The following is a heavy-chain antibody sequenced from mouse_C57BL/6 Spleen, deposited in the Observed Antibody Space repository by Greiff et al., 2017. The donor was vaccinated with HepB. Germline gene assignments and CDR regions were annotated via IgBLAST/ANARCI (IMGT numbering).Heavy chain of an antibody. Sequence: VQLQQSGAELVRPGTSVKVSCKASGYAFTNYLIEWVKQRPGQGLEWIGVINPGSGGTNYNEKFKGKATLTADKSSSTAYMQLSSLTSEDSAVYFCARGFTTVVAPDDWGQGTTLTVSS. CDR2: INPGSGGT. V-gene: IGHV1-54*01. CDR3: ARGFTTVVAPDD. D-gene: IGHD1-1*01. CDR1: GYAFTNYL. J-gene: IGHJ2*01.